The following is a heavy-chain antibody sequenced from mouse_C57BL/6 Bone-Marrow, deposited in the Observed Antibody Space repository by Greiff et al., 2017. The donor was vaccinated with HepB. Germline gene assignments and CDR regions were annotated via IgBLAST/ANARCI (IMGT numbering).Heavy chain of an antibody. Sequence: QVQLQQSGPELVKPGASVKLSCKASGYTFTSYDINWVKQRPGQGLEWIGWIYPRDGSTKYNEKFKGKATLTVDTSSSTAYMELHSLTSEDSAVYFCAREGGIKAITTVVATYYYAMDYWGQGTSVTVSS. J-gene: IGHJ4*01. V-gene: IGHV1-85*01. CDR1: GYTFTSYD. CDR2: IYPRDGST. CDR3: AREGGIKAITTVVATYYYAMDY. D-gene: IGHD1-1*01.